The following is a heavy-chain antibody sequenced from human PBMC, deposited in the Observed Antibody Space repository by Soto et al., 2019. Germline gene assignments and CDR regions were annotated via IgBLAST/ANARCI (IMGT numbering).Heavy chain of an antibody. D-gene: IGHD3-9*01. V-gene: IGHV1-8*01. J-gene: IGHJ4*02. Sequence: ASVKVSCKASGYTFTSYDVNWWRQATGQGLEWMGWMNPNSGNTGSAQKFQGRVTMTRDTSITTAYLELGSLTSEDTAVYYCASWAGYSSWGQGTLVTV. CDR1: GYTFTSYD. CDR3: ASWAGYSS. CDR2: MNPNSGNT.